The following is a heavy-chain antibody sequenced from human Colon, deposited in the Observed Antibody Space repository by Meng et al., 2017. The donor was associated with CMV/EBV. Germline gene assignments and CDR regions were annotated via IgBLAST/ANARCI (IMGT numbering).Heavy chain of an antibody. CDR2: ISYDESIK. CDR3: VKDRRMYFGVVSGLDV. J-gene: IGHJ6*02. V-gene: IGHV3-30-3*02. D-gene: IGHD3-3*01. Sequence: GESLKISCVTSGFTFSDYWMTWVRQAPGQGLEWVAVISYDESIKYYADSVKGRFTISRDNSKNTVYMEMNSLQGEDTAVYYCVKDRRMYFGVVSGLDVWGHGTTVTVSS. CDR1: GFTFSDYW.